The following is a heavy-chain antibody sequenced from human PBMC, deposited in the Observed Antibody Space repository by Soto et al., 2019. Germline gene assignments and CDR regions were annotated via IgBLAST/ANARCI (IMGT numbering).Heavy chain of an antibody. D-gene: IGHD4-17*01. V-gene: IGHV4-31*03. CDR3: ARHGDSSYYFDY. CDR1: GGSISSGGYY. J-gene: IGHJ4*02. Sequence: QVQLQESGPGLVKPSQTLSLTCTVSGGSISSGGYYWSWIRQHPGKGLEWIGYLYYSGSTYYNPSLTSRVTISVDTSKHQFSLKLGSVTAADTAVYYCARHGDSSYYFDYWGQGTLVTVSS. CDR2: LYYSGST.